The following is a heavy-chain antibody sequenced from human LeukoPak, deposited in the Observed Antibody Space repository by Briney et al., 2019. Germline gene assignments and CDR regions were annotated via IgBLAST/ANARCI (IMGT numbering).Heavy chain of an antibody. CDR1: GYSISSGYY. CDR3: ARARYYYDSSGYYLDY. J-gene: IGHJ4*02. CDR2: IYHSGST. V-gene: IGHV4-38-2*02. D-gene: IGHD3-22*01. Sequence: PSETLSLTCTVSGYSISSGYYWGWIRRPPGKGLEWIANIYHSGSTYYNPSLKSRVTISVDTSKNQFSLKLSSVTAADTAVYYCARARYYYDSSGYYLDYWGQGILVTVSS.